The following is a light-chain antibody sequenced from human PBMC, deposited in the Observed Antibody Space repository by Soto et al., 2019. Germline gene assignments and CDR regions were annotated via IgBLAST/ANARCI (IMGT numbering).Light chain of an antibody. CDR3: QQYDSFSGT. CDR1: QSIINW. CDR2: GAS. Sequence: GGRVTITCRASQSIINWLAWYQQKPGKAPKLLIYGASSLESGVPSRFSGSGSGTEFTLTITNLQPDDFATYYCQQYDSFSGTFGQGTKVDIK. J-gene: IGKJ1*01. V-gene: IGKV1-5*01.